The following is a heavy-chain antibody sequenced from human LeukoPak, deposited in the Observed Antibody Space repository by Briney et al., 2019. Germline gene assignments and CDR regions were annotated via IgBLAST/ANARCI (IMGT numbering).Heavy chain of an antibody. J-gene: IGHJ4*02. D-gene: IGHD3-22*01. Sequence: ASVKVSCKASGYSFTGHYMHWVRQAPGQGLEWMGWINPKSGGTNYAQKFQGRVTMTRDTSISTAYMELSRLRSDDTAVYYCDLHYDTEDYWGQGTLVTVSS. CDR2: INPKSGGT. CDR1: GYSFTGHY. V-gene: IGHV1-2*02. CDR3: DLHYDTEDY.